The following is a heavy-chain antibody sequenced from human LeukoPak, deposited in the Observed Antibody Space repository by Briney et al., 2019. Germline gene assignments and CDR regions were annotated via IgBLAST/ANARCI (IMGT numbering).Heavy chain of an antibody. CDR1: GGTFSSYA. Sequence: SVKVSCKASGGTFSSYAISWVRQAPGQGLEWMGGIIPIFGTANYAQKFQGRVTITTDESTSTAYMELSSLRSEDTAVYYCARAKLPRSDYDYYYFDYWGQGTLVTVSS. CDR3: ARAKLPRSDYDYYYFDY. V-gene: IGHV1-69*05. D-gene: IGHD5-12*01. CDR2: IIPIFGTA. J-gene: IGHJ4*02.